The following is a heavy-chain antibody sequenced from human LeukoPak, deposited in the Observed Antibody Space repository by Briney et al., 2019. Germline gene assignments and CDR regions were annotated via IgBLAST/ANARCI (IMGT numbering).Heavy chain of an antibody. J-gene: IGHJ5*02. Sequence: SGPTLVKPTQTLTLTCTFSGFSLSTSGVGVGWIRQPPGKALEWLALIYWDDGKRYSPSLKSRLTITKDTSKNQVVLTMTNMDPVDTATYYCAHSYCSGGSCYSAADNWFDPWGQGTLVTVSS. V-gene: IGHV2-5*02. CDR3: AHSYCSGGSCYSAADNWFDP. D-gene: IGHD2-15*01. CDR1: GFSLSTSGVG. CDR2: IYWDDGK.